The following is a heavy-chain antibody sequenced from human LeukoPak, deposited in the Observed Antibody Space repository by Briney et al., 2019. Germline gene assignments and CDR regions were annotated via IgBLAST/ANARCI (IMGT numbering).Heavy chain of an antibody. CDR2: IYYSGNT. Sequence: PGGSLRLSCAASGFTFSGSAMHWVRQASGKGLEWIGSIYYSGNTYYNASLKSQVSISIDTSKNQFSLRLTSVTAADTAVYYCARQTGSGLFILPGGQGTLVTVSS. V-gene: IGHV4-39*01. D-gene: IGHD3/OR15-3a*01. CDR3: ARQTGSGLFILP. J-gene: IGHJ4*02. CDR1: GFTFSGSAMH.